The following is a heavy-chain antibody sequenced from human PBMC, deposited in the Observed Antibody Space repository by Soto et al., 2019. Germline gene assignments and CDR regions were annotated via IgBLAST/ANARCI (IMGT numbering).Heavy chain of an antibody. CDR2: IIPILGIA. CDR1: GGTFSSYT. Sequence: SVKVSCKASGGTFSSYTISWVRQAPGQGLEWMGRIIPILGIANYAQRFQGRVTITADKSTSTAYMELSSLRSEDTAVYYCAKAPPQPAAATGRYYYYYMDVWGKGTTVTVSS. V-gene: IGHV1-69*02. J-gene: IGHJ6*03. D-gene: IGHD6-13*01. CDR3: AKAPPQPAAATGRYYYYYMDV.